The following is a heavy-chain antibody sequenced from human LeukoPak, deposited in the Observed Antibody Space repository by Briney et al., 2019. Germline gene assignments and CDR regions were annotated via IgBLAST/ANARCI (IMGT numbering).Heavy chain of an antibody. CDR1: GFTFSNYA. CDR3: VKVKEMSTIFDASDI. D-gene: IGHD5-24*01. J-gene: IGHJ3*02. V-gene: IGHV3-64D*09. CDR2: ISNKGGST. Sequence: PGGSLRLSCSASGFTFSNYAMCWVRQAPGKRLEYVSAISNKGGSTYNADSVKGRFTISRDNSKNTLYLQMSSLRAEDTAVYYCVKVKEMSTIFDASDIWGQGTMVTVSS.